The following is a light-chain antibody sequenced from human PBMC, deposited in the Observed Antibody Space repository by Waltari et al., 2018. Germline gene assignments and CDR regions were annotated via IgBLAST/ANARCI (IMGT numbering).Light chain of an antibody. CDR1: GSNLGAYD. V-gene: IGLV1-40*01. Sequence: QSVLTQPPSVSGAPGQRVTLSCTGSGSNLGAYDVTWYQHRPGKAPTLLIYGVNNRPSGVPDRFFGSKSGTSASLAITSLRAEDEGVYYCQSYDTSLSVVFGGGTKLTVL. J-gene: IGLJ2*01. CDR2: GVN. CDR3: QSYDTSLSVV.